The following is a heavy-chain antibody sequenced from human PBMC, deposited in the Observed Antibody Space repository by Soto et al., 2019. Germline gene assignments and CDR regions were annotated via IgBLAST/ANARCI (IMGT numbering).Heavy chain of an antibody. V-gene: IGHV4-59*01. CDR2: VFDTGST. CDR3: ARGPIVVLQAAWFDP. Sequence: QEQLQESGPGLVKPSETLSLTCTVSGDSLSSYYWSWIRQPPGKGLEWIGCVFDTGSTDYNPALKSRVTISVDMSKNQFSLRLTSVTAADTAVYYCARGPIVVLQAAWFDPWGQGTLVTVSS. D-gene: IGHD2-2*01. CDR1: GDSLSSYY. J-gene: IGHJ5*02.